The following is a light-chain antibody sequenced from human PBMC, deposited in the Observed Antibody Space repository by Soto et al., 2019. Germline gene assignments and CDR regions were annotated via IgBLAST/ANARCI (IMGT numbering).Light chain of an antibody. V-gene: IGLV2-14*01. CDR2: EVS. J-gene: IGLJ1*01. Sequence: QSALTQPASVSGSPGRSITISCTGTSSDVGGYNYVSWYQQHPGKAPKLMIYEVSNRPSGVSNRFSGSKSGNTASLTISGLQAEDEADYYCSSYTSSSTPYRFGTGTKLTVL. CDR1: SSDVGGYNY. CDR3: SSYTSSSTPYR.